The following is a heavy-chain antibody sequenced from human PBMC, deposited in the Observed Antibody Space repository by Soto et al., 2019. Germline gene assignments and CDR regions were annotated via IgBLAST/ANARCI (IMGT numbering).Heavy chain of an antibody. CDR2: IFYSGST. CDR3: VREGVGCASSGYPSRDFDF. Sequence: QVQLQESGPRLVRPSETLSLTCNVSGGPISGDYYWTWIRQPPGKGLEWIGYIFYSGSTYYNPSLKSRVTMSVDTSKNQFSLRLSSVTAADTAVYYCVREGVGCASSGYPSRDFDFRGQGILVTVSS. V-gene: IGHV4-30-4*01. J-gene: IGHJ4*02. D-gene: IGHD6-19*01. CDR1: GGPISGDYY.